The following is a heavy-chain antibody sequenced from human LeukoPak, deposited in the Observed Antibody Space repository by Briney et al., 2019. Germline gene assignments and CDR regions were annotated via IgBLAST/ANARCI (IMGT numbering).Heavy chain of an antibody. CDR3: AILGYCSSTSCLQFDP. CDR1: GYTFTGDY. V-gene: IGHV1-2*02. Sequence: ASVKISCKASGYTFTGDYMHWVRQAPGQGLEWMGWINPNSGGTNYAQKFQGRVTMTRDTSISTAYMELSRLRSDDTAVYYCAILGYCSSTSCLQFDPWGQGTLVTVSS. CDR2: INPNSGGT. D-gene: IGHD2-2*01. J-gene: IGHJ5*02.